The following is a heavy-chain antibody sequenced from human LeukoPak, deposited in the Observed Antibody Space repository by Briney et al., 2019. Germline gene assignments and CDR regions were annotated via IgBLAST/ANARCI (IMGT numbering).Heavy chain of an antibody. D-gene: IGHD5-18*01. J-gene: IGHJ4*02. CDR1: GFTFSSYA. Sequence: PGGSLRLSCAASGFTFSSYAMSWVRQAPGKGLEWVSVIYSGGSTYYADSVKGRFTISRDNSKNTLYLQMNSLRAEDTAVYYCARENEDTAMVGGYFDYWGQGTLVTVSS. V-gene: IGHV3-66*02. CDR3: ARENEDTAMVGGYFDY. CDR2: IYSGGST.